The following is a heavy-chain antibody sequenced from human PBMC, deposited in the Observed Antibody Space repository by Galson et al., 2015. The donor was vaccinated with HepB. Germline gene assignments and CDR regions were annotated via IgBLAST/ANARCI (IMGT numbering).Heavy chain of an antibody. J-gene: IGHJ4*02. Sequence: SLRLSCAASGFTVSSNSMNWVRQAPGKGLEWVSVIYSGGSTHYADSVKGRFTISRDNSKNTLYLQMNSLRAEDTAVYYCARDQPCSSRSCSFDYWGQGTLVTVSS. D-gene: IGHD2-15*01. V-gene: IGHV3-53*01. CDR2: IYSGGST. CDR1: GFTVSSNS. CDR3: ARDQPCSSRSCSFDY.